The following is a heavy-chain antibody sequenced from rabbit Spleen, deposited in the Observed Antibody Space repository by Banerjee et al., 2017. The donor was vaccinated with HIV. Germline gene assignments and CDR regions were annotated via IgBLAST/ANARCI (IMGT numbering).Heavy chain of an antibody. D-gene: IGHD8-1*01. Sequence: QSLEESGGGLVQPEGSLALTCKASGFSFSSSDYICWVHQAPGKGLEWISCIAGSSSDFTYSATWAKGRFTISKTSSTTVTLQMTSLTVADTATYFCARDTGSSFSSYGMDLWGQGTLVTVS. V-gene: IGHV1S40*01. CDR2: IAGSSSDFT. CDR1: GFSFSSSDY. J-gene: IGHJ6*01. CDR3: ARDTGSSFSSYGMDL.